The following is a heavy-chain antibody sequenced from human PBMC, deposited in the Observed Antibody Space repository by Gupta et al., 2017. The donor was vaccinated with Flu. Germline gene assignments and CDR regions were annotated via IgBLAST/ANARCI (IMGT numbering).Heavy chain of an antibody. CDR2: ISSSGSTI. J-gene: IGHJ5*02. Sequence: EVQLVESGGGLVQPGGSLRLSCAASGFTFSSYEMNWVRPAPGKGLEWVSYISSSGSTIYYADSVKGRFTISRDNAKNSLYLQMNSLRAEDTAVYYCARDHGIAARLYEENWFDPWGQGTLVTVSS. V-gene: IGHV3-48*03. CDR1: GFTFSSYE. CDR3: ARDHGIAARLYEENWFDP. D-gene: IGHD6-6*01.